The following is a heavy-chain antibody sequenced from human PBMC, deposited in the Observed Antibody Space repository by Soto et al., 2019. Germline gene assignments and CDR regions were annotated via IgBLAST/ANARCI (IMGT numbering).Heavy chain of an antibody. Sequence: SETLSLTCTISGGSISVYYWSWIRQPPGQALEWIGYIYDSGSPYYNPSLRSRVIISADTSKNQISLKLTSATAADTAVYYCARDVGYCSSSTCLIDHWGQGTLVTVSS. CDR2: IYDSGSP. V-gene: IGHV4-59*01. CDR1: GGSISVYY. D-gene: IGHD2-2*01. CDR3: ARDVGYCSSSTCLIDH. J-gene: IGHJ4*02.